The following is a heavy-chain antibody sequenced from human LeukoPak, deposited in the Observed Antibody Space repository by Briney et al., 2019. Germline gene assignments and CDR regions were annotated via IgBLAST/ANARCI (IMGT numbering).Heavy chain of an antibody. CDR3: ARVPHSVEGSMKAVFIHYFDH. Sequence: KPSETLSLSCAVSGYSINSGYCWGWIRQPPGKGLEWIGCIDHSGSAHYNPSLKNRVTISVDTSKNEFSLKLSSVTATDTAVYYCARVPHSVEGSMKAVFIHYFDHWGQGSLVTVPS. CDR1: GYSINSGYC. CDR2: IDHSGSA. D-gene: IGHD3-22*01. V-gene: IGHV4-38-2*01. J-gene: IGHJ4*02.